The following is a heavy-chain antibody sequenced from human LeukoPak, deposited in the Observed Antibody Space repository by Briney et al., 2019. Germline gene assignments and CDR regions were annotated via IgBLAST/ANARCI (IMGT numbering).Heavy chain of an antibody. Sequence: PGGSLRLSCAASGFTFSTYWMSWVRQAPGKGPEWVANIKEDGSEKQYVASVRGRFTISRDNSKNTLYLQMNSLRAEDTAVYYCAKELLWFGEYPNGFDYWGQGTLVTVSS. V-gene: IGHV3-7*01. D-gene: IGHD3-10*01. J-gene: IGHJ4*02. CDR3: AKELLWFGEYPNGFDY. CDR1: GFTFSTYW. CDR2: IKEDGSEK.